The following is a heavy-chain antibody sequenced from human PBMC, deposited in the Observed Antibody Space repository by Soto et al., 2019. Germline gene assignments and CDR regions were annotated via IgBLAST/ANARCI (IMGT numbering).Heavy chain of an antibody. V-gene: IGHV4-31*03. J-gene: IGHJ6*02. D-gene: IGHD4-17*01. Sequence: QVQLQESGPGLVKPSQTLSLTCTVSGGSISSGGYYWSWIRQHPGKGLEWIGYIFYSGSTDNNPSLKSRVTLSVDTSKNQFSLKLSSVTAADTAVYYCARLTTVTTNYGMDVWGQGTTVTVSS. CDR2: IFYSGST. CDR1: GGSISSGGYY. CDR3: ARLTTVTTNYGMDV.